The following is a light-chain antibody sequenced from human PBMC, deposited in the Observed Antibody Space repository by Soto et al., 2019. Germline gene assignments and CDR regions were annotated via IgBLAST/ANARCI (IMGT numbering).Light chain of an antibody. J-gene: IGLJ2*01. Sequence: QSALTQPDSVSGSPGQSITISCTGTSSDVGGYNYVSWYQQHPGKAPKLMIYEVSNRPSGVSNRFSGSKSGNTASLTISGLQAEDEADYYCSSYTSNSTHVVFGGGTKVTVL. CDR2: EVS. V-gene: IGLV2-14*01. CDR3: SSYTSNSTHVV. CDR1: SSDVGGYNY.